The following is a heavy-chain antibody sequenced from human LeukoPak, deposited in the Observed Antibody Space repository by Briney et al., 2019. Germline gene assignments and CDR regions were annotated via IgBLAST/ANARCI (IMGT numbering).Heavy chain of an antibody. V-gene: IGHV3-53*01. Sequence: GGSLRLSCAASGFTVSSNYMSWVRQAPGKGLEWVSVIYSGGSTYYADSVKGRFTISRDNSKNTLYLQMNSLRAEDTAVYYCARDLWSGGSCYLGYWGQGTLVTVSS. CDR1: GFTVSSNY. CDR3: ARDLWSGGSCYLGY. CDR2: IYSGGST. J-gene: IGHJ4*02. D-gene: IGHD2-15*01.